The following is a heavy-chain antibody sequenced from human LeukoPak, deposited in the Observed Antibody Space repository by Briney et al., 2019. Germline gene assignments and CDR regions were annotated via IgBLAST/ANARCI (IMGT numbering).Heavy chain of an antibody. CDR1: GFTFSSYS. J-gene: IGHJ4*02. CDR3: TREYYYLIAGAGYYFDY. D-gene: IGHD6-19*01. Sequence: GGSLRLSCAASGFTFSSYSMNWVRQAPGKGLEWVSYISSSSSTIYYADSVKGRFTISRDNAKNSLYLQMNSLRAEDTAVYYCTREYYYLIAGAGYYFDYWGQGTLVTVSS. CDR2: ISSSSSTI. V-gene: IGHV3-48*04.